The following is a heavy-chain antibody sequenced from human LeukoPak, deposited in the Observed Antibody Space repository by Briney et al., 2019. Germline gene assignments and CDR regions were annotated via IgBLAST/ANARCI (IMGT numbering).Heavy chain of an antibody. V-gene: IGHV4-59*01. CDR1: GGSISSYY. CDR2: IYYSGST. CDR3: ARVRCGGDCYSWYYFDY. Sequence: SETLSLTCTVSGGSISSYYWSWIRQPPGKGLEWIGYIYYSGSTNYNPSLKSRVTILVDTSKNQFSLKLSSVTAADTAVYYCARVRCGGDCYSWYYFDYWGQGTLVTVSS. D-gene: IGHD2-21*02. J-gene: IGHJ4*02.